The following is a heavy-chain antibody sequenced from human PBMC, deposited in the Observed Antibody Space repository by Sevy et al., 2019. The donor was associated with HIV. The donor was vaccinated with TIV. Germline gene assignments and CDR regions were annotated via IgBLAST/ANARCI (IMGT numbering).Heavy chain of an antibody. CDR2: IIPIFGTA. Sequence: ASVKVSCKASGGTFSSYAISWVRQAPGQGLEWMGGIIPIFGTANYAQKFQGRVTITADKSTSTAYMELSSLRSEDTAVDYCARVRVITMIVVATFDAFDIWGQGTMVTVSS. D-gene: IGHD3-22*01. CDR3: ARVRVITMIVVATFDAFDI. J-gene: IGHJ3*02. CDR1: GGTFSSYA. V-gene: IGHV1-69*06.